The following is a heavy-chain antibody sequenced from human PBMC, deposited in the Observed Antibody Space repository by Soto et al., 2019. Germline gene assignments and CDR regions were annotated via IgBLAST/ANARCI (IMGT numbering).Heavy chain of an antibody. J-gene: IGHJ6*02. Sequence: LSLTCAVYGWSFSGYYWSWIRQPPGKGLERIGEINHSGSTNYNPSLRSRVTISVDTSKNQFSLKLSSVTAADTAVYYCAQTTVSYYYYGMDVWGQGTTVTVSS. CDR3: AQTTVSYYYYGMDV. CDR1: GWSFSGYY. CDR2: INHSGST. V-gene: IGHV4-34*01. D-gene: IGHD4-4*01.